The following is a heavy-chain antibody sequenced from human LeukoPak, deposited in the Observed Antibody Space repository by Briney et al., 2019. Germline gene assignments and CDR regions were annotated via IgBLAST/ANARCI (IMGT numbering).Heavy chain of an antibody. D-gene: IGHD2/OR15-2a*01. J-gene: IGHJ6*02. Sequence: SETLSLTCTVSGGSISSYYWSWLRQPPGKGLEWIGYIYYSGSTNYNPSLKSRVTISVDTSKNQFSLKLSSVTAADTAVYYCARRGLSYYYYGMDVWGQGTTVTVSS. CDR2: IYYSGST. CDR1: GGSISSYY. V-gene: IGHV4-59*08. CDR3: ARRGLSYYYYGMDV.